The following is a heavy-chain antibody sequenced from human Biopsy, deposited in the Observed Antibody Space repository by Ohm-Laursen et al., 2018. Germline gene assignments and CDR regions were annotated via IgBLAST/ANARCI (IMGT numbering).Heavy chain of an antibody. CDR1: GYTFTGYH. CDR2: INAKTGDT. J-gene: IGHJ3*01. D-gene: IGHD3-16*01. CDR3: TRDIMNRIAGLVARSDVFDV. V-gene: IGHV1-2*02. Sequence: DSVTVSCKASGYTFTGYHVHWVRQAPGQGLEWMGWINAKTGDTNYAQKFQGRVTMTRDTSISTAYVDLSSLRSDDTAVYYCTRDIMNRIAGLVARSDVFDVWGQGTLVTVSS.